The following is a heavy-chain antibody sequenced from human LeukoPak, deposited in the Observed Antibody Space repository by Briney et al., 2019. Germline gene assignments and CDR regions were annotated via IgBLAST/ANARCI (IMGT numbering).Heavy chain of an antibody. J-gene: IGHJ4*02. D-gene: IGHD3-3*01. V-gene: IGHV3-66*01. CDR1: GFTVSSNY. CDR2: IYSGGST. Sequence: GGSLRLSCAASGFTVSSNYMSWVRQAPGKGLEWVSVIYSGGSTYYADSVKGRFTISRDNSKNTLYLQMNSLRAEDTAVYYCARVKFPKFWNFDYWGQGTLVTVSS. CDR3: ARVKFPKFWNFDY.